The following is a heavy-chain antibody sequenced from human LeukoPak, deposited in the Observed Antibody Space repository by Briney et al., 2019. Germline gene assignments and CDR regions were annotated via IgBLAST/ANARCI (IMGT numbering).Heavy chain of an antibody. V-gene: IGHV3-33*06. CDR2: IWYDGSNK. CDR3: AKGGCSSTSCYGEVYYYYMDV. Sequence: GGSLRLSCAASGFTFSSYGMHWVRQAPGKGLEWVVVIWYDGSNKYYADSVKGRFTISRDNSKNMLYLQMNSLRAEDTAVYYCAKGGCSSTSCYGEVYYYYMDVWGKGTTVTVSS. CDR1: GFTFSSYG. J-gene: IGHJ6*03. D-gene: IGHD2-2*01.